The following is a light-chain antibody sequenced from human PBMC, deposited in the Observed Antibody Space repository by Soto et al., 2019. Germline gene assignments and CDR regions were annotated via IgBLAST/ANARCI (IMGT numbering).Light chain of an antibody. J-gene: IGLJ1*01. CDR2: VVS. V-gene: IGLV2-11*01. CDR1: SCDVGGDYY. Sequence: QSVLTQPRSVSGSPGQSVTISCTGTSCDVGGDYYVSWYQQHPGKAPKLMIYVVSKRPSGEPDRISGSKSGNTPSLTISRLQAEDEDDYYASSSAWTYAAEVGTATKATVL. CDR3: SSSAWTYAAE.